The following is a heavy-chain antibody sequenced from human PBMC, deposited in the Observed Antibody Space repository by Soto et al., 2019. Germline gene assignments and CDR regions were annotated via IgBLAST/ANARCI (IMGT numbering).Heavy chain of an antibody. CDR3: ARALDFWSAYFDY. CDR2: ISDGGGNT. J-gene: IGHJ4*02. V-gene: IGHV3-23*01. CDR1: GFTFSNYA. Sequence: GGSLRLSCTTSGFTFSNYAMTWVRQAPGKGLEWVSGISDGGGNTFYADSVKGRFTISRDNSKNTLYLQMNSLRAEDTAVYYCARALDFWSAYFDYWGQGSLVTVSS. D-gene: IGHD3-3*01.